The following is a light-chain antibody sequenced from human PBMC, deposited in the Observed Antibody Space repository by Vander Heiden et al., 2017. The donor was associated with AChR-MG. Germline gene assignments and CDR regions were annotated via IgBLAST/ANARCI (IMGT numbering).Light chain of an antibody. CDR3: QAWDSTTVV. Sequence: SHAVTQPPCMSVSPGRTASLSCPGEHLRGRYVPWYQQKPGQPPVLVIYQDDKRTSGIPERFSGSNTGNTGTLTISGTQVLDEADYYCQAWDSTTVVFGGGTKLTVL. CDR2: QDD. J-gene: IGLJ2*01. V-gene: IGLV3-1*01. CDR1: HLRGRY.